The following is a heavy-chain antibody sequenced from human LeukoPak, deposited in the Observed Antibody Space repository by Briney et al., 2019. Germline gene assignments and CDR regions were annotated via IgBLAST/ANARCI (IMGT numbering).Heavy chain of an antibody. CDR3: ARGRYNWNYGAFDI. V-gene: IGHV4-34*01. D-gene: IGHD1-7*01. Sequence: SETLSLTCAVYGGSFSGYYWSSIRQPPGKGLEWIGEINHSGSTNYNPSLKSRVTISVDTSKNQFSLKLSSVTAADTAVYYCARGRYNWNYGAFDIWGQGTMVTVSS. CDR2: INHSGST. J-gene: IGHJ3*02. CDR1: GGSFSGYY.